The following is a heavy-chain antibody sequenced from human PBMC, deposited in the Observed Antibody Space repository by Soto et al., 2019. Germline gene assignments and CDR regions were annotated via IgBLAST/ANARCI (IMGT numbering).Heavy chain of an antibody. D-gene: IGHD1-26*01. V-gene: IGHV3-23*01. CDR1: GFTFSSYA. J-gene: IGHJ4*02. CDR3: ARRGSGSYYDY. CDR2: ISGSGGST. Sequence: EVQLLESGGGLVQPGGSLRLSCAASGFTFSSYAMRWVRQAPGKGLEWVSAISGSGGSTYYADSVKGRFTISRDNSKNTVYRQMNSLRGEDTAVYSCARRGSGSYYDYWGQGTLVTVSS.